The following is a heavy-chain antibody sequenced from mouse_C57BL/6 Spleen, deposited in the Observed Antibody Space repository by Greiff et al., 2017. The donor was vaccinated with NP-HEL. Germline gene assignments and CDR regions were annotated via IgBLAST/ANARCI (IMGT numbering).Heavy chain of an antibody. CDR2: ISYDGSN. J-gene: IGHJ2*01. CDR3: ARGGDYDGFDY. Sequence: DVQLQESGPGLVKPSQSLSLTCSVTGYSITSGYYWNWIRQFPGNKLEWMGYISYDGSNNYNPSLKNPISITRDTSKTQFFLKLNSVTTEDTATYYCARGGDYDGFDYWGKGTTLTVSS. D-gene: IGHD2-4*01. V-gene: IGHV3-6*01. CDR1: GYSITSGYY.